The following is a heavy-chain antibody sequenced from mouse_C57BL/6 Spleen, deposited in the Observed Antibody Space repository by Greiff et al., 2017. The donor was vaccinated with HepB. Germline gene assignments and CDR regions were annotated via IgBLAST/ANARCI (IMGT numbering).Heavy chain of an antibody. V-gene: IGHV1-76*01. Sequence: VQLVESGAELVRPGASVKLSCKASGYTFTDYYINWVKQRPGQGLEWIARLYPGSGNTYYNEKFKGKATLTEEKSSSTAYMQLSSLTSEDSAVYCCAREAYDSNYDAMDYWGQGTSVTVSS. J-gene: IGHJ4*01. CDR2: LYPGSGNT. D-gene: IGHD2-5*01. CDR3: AREAYDSNYDAMDY. CDR1: GYTFTDYY.